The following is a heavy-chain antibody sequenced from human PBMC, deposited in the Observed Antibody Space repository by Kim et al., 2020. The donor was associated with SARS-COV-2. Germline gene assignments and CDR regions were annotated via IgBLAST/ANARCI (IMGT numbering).Heavy chain of an antibody. CDR2: IIPIFGTA. CDR1: GGTFSSYA. CDR3: ARDIPPTVTRGFYYYYGMDV. D-gene: IGHD4-17*01. J-gene: IGHJ6*02. V-gene: IGHV1-69*13. Sequence: SVKVSCKASGGTFSSYAISWVRQAPGQGLEWMGGIIPIFGTANYAQKFQGRVTITADESTSTAYMELSSLRSEDTAVYYCARDIPPTVTRGFYYYYGMDVWGQGTTVTVSS.